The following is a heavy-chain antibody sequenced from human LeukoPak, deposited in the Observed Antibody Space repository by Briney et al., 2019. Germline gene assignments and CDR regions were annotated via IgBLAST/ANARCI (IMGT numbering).Heavy chain of an antibody. CDR3: ARGDFSGGYCYDY. Sequence: SGTLSLTCTVSRGSISLYHWSWIRQPPGKGLEWIGHIYYSGSTNYNPSLKSRVTISIDTSKNQFSLKLSSVTAADTAVYYCARGDFSGGYCYDYWGQGTLVTVSS. J-gene: IGHJ4*02. D-gene: IGHD2-15*01. CDR2: IYYSGST. CDR1: RGSISLYH. V-gene: IGHV4-59*01.